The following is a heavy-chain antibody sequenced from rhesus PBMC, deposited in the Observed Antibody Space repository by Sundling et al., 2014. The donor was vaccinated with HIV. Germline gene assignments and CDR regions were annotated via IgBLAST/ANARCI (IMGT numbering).Heavy chain of an antibody. V-gene: IGHV3-201*01. J-gene: IGHJ6*01. CDR1: GFTFDDYA. CDR2: ISWSGDST. CDR3: ARDGPTRGYSGYSYYGLDS. D-gene: IGHD5-42*01. Sequence: EVQLVESGGGVVQPGGSLRLSCAASGFTFDDYAMHWVRQAPGKGLEWVSGISWSGDSTGYADSVKGRFTISRDNAKNSLYLQMNRLRAEDTALYYCARDGPTRGYSGYSYYGLDSWGQGVVVTVSS.